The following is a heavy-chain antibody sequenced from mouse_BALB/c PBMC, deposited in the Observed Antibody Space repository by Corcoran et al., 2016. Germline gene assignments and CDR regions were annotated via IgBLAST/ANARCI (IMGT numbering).Heavy chain of an antibody. CDR2: ISYDGSN. V-gene: IGHV3-6*02. CDR3: ARDGNYYAMDY. J-gene: IGHJ4*01. Sequence: DVQLQESGPGLVKPSQSLSLTCSVTGYSITSGYYWNWIRQFPGNKLEWMGYISYDGSNNYNPYLKNRISITRDTSKNQFFLKLNSVTTEDTATYYCARDGNYYAMDYWGQGTSVTVSS. CDR1: GYSITSGYY. D-gene: IGHD2-1*01.